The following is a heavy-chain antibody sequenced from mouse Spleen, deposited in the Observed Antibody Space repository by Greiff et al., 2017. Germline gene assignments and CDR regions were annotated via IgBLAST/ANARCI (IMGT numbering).Heavy chain of an antibody. Sequence: EVQLQQSGPELVKPGDSVKISCKASGYSFTGYFMNWVMQSPGKSLEWIGRINPYNGDTFYNQKFKGKATLTVDKSSSTAHLELRRLTSNDTAVYYCARQELRNYGYGVLDYWGQGTTLSVSS. CDR1: GYSFTGYF. V-gene: IGHV1-20*01. D-gene: IGHD1-2*01. J-gene: IGHJ2*01. CDR3: ARQELRNYGYGVLDY. CDR2: INPYNGDT.